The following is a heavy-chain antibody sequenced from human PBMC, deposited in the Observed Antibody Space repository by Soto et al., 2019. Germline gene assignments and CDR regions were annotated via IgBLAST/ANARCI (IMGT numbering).Heavy chain of an antibody. CDR1: GDSVSSGDYY. D-gene: IGHD1-26*01. Sequence: SETLSLTCTVPGDSVSSGDYYWTWIRQPPGKGLEWVGHIYFSGSTNYNPSLKSRVTMSVDTSTNQFSLKMRFLTAADTAVYYCARWEFGGIVNWGQGTLVTVSS. V-gene: IGHV4-61*08. J-gene: IGHJ4*02. CDR2: IYFSGST. CDR3: ARWEFGGIVN.